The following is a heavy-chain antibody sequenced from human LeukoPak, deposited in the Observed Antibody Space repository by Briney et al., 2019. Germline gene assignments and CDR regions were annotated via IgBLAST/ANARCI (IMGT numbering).Heavy chain of an antibody. Sequence: PGGSLRLSCAAPGFTFSSYSMNWVRQAPGKGLEWVSSISSSSYIYYADSVKGRFTISRDNAKNSLYLQMNSLRAEDTAVYYCAREKAAAGPYYYYGMDVWGQGTTVTVSS. CDR2: ISSSSYI. J-gene: IGHJ6*02. CDR1: GFTFSSYS. D-gene: IGHD6-13*01. V-gene: IGHV3-21*01. CDR3: AREKAAAGPYYYYGMDV.